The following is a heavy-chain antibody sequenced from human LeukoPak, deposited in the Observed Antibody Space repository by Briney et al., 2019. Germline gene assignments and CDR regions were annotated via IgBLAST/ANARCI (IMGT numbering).Heavy chain of an antibody. CDR2: ISSSSSYI. D-gene: IGHD4-17*01. Sequence: PGGSLRLSCAASGFTFSSYSMNWVRQAPGKGLEWVSSISSSSSYIYYADSVKGRFTISRDNAKNSLYLQMNSLRAGDTAVYYCARGYGDYLWYFDYWGQGTLVTVSS. J-gene: IGHJ4*02. CDR3: ARGYGDYLWYFDY. V-gene: IGHV3-21*01. CDR1: GFTFSSYS.